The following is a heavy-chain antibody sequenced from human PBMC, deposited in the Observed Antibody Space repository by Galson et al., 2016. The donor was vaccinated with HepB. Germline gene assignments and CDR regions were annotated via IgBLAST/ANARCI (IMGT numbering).Heavy chain of an antibody. CDR3: TTNHYYYDSSGYYYVTSDIDY. CDR1: GFTFSDSA. D-gene: IGHD3-22*01. J-gene: IGHJ4*02. CDR2: IRNKANSYAT. Sequence: LRLSCAASGFTFSDSAMHWVRQASGTGLEWVGRIRNKANSYATAYAASVKGRFTISRDDSKNTAYLQMNSLKTEDTAVYYCTTNHYYYDSSGYYYVTSDIDYWGQGTLVTVSS. V-gene: IGHV3-73*01.